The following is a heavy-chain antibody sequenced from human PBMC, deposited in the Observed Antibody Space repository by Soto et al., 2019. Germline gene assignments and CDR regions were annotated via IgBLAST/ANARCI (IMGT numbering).Heavy chain of an antibody. V-gene: IGHV2-26*01. J-gene: IGHJ6*02. CDR2: IFSNDEK. D-gene: IGHD4-4*01. Sequence: QVTLKESGPVLVKPTETLTLTCTVSGFSLSNARMGVSWIRQPPGKALEWLAHIFSNDEKSYSTSLKSRLTISKDTSKSQVVLTMTNMDPVDTATYYCARMARLFYTVTTIFQPYYYGMDVWGQGTTVTVSS. CDR3: ARMARLFYTVTTIFQPYYYGMDV. CDR1: GFSLSNARMG.